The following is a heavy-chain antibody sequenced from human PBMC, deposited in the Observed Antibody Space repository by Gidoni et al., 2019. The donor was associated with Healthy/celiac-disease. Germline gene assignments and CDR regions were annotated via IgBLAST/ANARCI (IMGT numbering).Heavy chain of an antibody. CDR1: GFTLGSSG. CDR3: AKDRGYSYGYYYYYGMDV. CDR2: ISYDGSNK. V-gene: IGHV3-30*18. Sequence: QVQLVESGGGVVQPGGSLRLSCAASGFTLGSSGMHWVRQAPGKGLEWVAVISYDGSNKYYADSVKGRFTISRDNSKNTLYLQMNSLRAEDTAVYYCAKDRGYSYGYYYYYGMDVWGQGTTVTVSS. D-gene: IGHD5-18*01. J-gene: IGHJ6*02.